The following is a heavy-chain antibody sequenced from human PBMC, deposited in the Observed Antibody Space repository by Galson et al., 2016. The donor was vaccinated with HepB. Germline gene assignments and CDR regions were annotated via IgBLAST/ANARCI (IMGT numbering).Heavy chain of an antibody. CDR2: RIPMFDTT. CDR3: ATKVVATMRGAYYYGMDV. Sequence: SVKVSCKASGDTFNNYAISWVRRAPGQGLEWMGGRIPMFDTTNYAHNFQGRVTIIADKSTSTAYMELSSLRSEDTAVYYCATKVVATMRGAYYYGMDVWGQGTTVTVTS. J-gene: IGHJ6*02. CDR1: GDTFNNYA. V-gene: IGHV1-69*06. D-gene: IGHD5-12*01.